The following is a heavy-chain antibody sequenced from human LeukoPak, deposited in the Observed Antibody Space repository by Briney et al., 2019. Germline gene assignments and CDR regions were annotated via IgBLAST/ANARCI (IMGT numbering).Heavy chain of an antibody. J-gene: IGHJ4*02. CDR1: GVSFTGYY. CDR3: ARSRRSWSTFDY. Sequence: PSETLSLTCAVYGVSFTGYYLSWVRQPPGKGLEWIGEINDIGSTNYNPSLKSRVTISVDTSKNQFSLKLSSVTAADTAVYYCARSRRSWSTFDYWGQGTLVTVSS. V-gene: IGHV4-34*01. D-gene: IGHD6-13*01. CDR2: INDIGST.